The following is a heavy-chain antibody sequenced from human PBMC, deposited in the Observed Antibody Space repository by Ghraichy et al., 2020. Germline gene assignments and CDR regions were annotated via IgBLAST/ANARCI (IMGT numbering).Heavy chain of an antibody. V-gene: IGHV4-59*01. CDR2: IYYSGST. J-gene: IGHJ3*02. CDR3: ARDLGDYYGAFDI. CDR1: GGSISSYY. D-gene: IGHD3-22*01. Sequence: SETLSLTCTVSGGSISSYYWSWIRQPPGKGLEWIGFIYYSGSTNYNPSLKSQVTISVDTSKNQFSLKLSSVTAADTAVFYCARDLGDYYGAFDIWGQGTMVTVSS.